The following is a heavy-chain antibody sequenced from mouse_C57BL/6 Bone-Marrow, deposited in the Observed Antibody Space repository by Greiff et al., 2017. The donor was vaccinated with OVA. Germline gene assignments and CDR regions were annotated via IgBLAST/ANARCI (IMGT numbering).Heavy chain of an antibody. J-gene: IGHJ3*01. CDR3: ARDYYGFAY. CDR2: INYDGSST. D-gene: IGHD1-1*01. Sequence: MLVESEGGLVQPGSSMKLSCTASGFTFSDYYMAWVRQVAEKGLEWVANINYDGSSTYYLDSLKSRFIISRDNAKNILYLQMSSLKSEDTATYYCARDYYGFAYWGQGTLVTVSA. CDR1: GFTFSDYY. V-gene: IGHV5-16*01.